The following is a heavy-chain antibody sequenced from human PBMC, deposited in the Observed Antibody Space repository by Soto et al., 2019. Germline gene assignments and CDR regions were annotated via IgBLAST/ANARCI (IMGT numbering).Heavy chain of an antibody. V-gene: IGHV6-1*01. D-gene: IGHD2-8*01. CDR1: GDSVSTNSAT. Sequence: SETLSLTCAISGDSVSTNSATWDWIRQSPSRGLEWLGRTYYRSKWDYDYAASVKGRININPDTSNNQVSLHLDSVTPDDTAVYYCARLIGNSWFDSWGQGTLVTVSS. J-gene: IGHJ5*01. CDR3: ARLIGNSWFDS. CDR2: TYYRSKWDY.